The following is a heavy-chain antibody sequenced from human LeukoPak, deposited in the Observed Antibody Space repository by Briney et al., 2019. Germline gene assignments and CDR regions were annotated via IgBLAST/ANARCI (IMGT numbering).Heavy chain of an antibody. J-gene: IGHJ4*02. CDR3: ARADADFWSGYYRY. CDR2: INSDGNST. V-gene: IGHV3-74*01. CDR1: GFTFSSYW. D-gene: IGHD3-3*01. Sequence: GGSLRLSCAASGFTFSSYWMHWVRQAPGKGLVWVSRINSDGNSTRYADSVKGRFTISRDNAKNTLYLQMNSLRAEDTAVYYCARADADFWSGYYRYWGQGTLVTVSS.